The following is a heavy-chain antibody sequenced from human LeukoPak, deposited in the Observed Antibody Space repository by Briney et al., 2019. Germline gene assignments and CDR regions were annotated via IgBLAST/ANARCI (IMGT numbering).Heavy chain of an antibody. D-gene: IGHD2-2*01. CDR3: TRLSDTEGSSTSYRASDI. CDR1: GFTVSSSY. J-gene: IGHJ3*02. CDR2: IYSGGNT. Sequence: GGSLRLSCAASGFTVSSSYMSWVRQAPGKGLECVSLIYSGGNTYYADSVKGRFTISRDNAKNSLYLQMNSLRAEDTAVYYCTRLSDTEGSSTSYRASDIWGQGTLVAVSS. V-gene: IGHV3-66*04.